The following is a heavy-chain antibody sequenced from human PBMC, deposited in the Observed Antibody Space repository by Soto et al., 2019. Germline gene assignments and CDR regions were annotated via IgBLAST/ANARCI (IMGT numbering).Heavy chain of an antibody. CDR1: GGSISSSSYY. J-gene: IGHJ4*02. V-gene: IGHV4-39*01. Sequence: SETLSLTCTVSGGSISSSSYYWDWIRQPPGKGLEWIGSIYYRGSTYYNPSLQSRVTISIDTSKNQFFLKLSSVTAADTAVYYCARRPYYYDSPGPPRWGQGILVTVSS. CDR2: IYYRGST. D-gene: IGHD3-22*01. CDR3: ARRPYYYDSPGPPR.